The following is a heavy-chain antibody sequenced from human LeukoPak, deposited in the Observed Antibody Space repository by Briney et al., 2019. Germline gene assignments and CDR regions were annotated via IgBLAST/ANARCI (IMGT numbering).Heavy chain of an antibody. CDR3: AREEYDSSGSIDY. J-gene: IGHJ4*02. CDR2: INHSGST. V-gene: IGHV4-34*01. Sequence: PSETLSLTCAVYGGSFSGYYWSWIRQPPGKGLEWIGEINHSGSTNYNPSLKSRVTISVDTSKNQFSLKLSSVTAADTAVYYCAREEYDSSGSIDYWGQGTLDTVSS. CDR1: GGSFSGYY. D-gene: IGHD3-22*01.